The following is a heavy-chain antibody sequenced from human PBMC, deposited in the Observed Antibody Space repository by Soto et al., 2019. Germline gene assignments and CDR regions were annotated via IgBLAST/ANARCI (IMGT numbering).Heavy chain of an antibody. V-gene: IGHV4-59*08. D-gene: IGHD3-10*01. J-gene: IGHJ4*02. CDR3: ARRYGLGSFDY. CDR1: GGSISSYY. Sequence: QVQLQESGPGLVKPSETLSLTCTVSGGSISSYYWSWIRQPPGKGLEWIGYIYYSGSTNYNPSLKSRVTISVDTSKNQFSLKLSSVTAAHTAVYYCARRYGLGSFDYWGQGTLVTVSS. CDR2: IYYSGST.